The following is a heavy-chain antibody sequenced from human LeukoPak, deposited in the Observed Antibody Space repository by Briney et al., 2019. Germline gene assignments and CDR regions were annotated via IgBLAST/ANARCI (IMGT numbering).Heavy chain of an antibody. CDR2: IYYSGST. CDR3: ARQQWLVGWFDP. D-gene: IGHD6-19*01. V-gene: IGHV4-59*08. Sequence: SETLSLTCTVSGGSISSYYWSWIRQPAGKGLEWIGSIYYSGSTYYNPSLKSRVTISVDTSKNQFSLKLSSVTAADTAVYYCARQQWLVGWFDPWGQGTLVTVSS. J-gene: IGHJ5*02. CDR1: GGSISSYY.